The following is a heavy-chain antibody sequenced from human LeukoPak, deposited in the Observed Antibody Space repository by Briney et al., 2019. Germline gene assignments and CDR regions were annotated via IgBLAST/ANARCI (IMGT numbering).Heavy chain of an antibody. V-gene: IGHV4-38-2*02. CDR1: GGSISSYY. J-gene: IGHJ1*01. D-gene: IGHD3-22*01. Sequence: PSETLSLTCTVSGGSISSYYWSWIRQPPGKGLEWIGSIYHSGSTYYNPSLKSRVTISVDTSKNQFSLKLGSVTAADTAVYYCARVVQSTDSSGFYLPEYFQHWGQGTLVTVSS. CDR3: ARVVQSTDSSGFYLPEYFQH. CDR2: IYHSGST.